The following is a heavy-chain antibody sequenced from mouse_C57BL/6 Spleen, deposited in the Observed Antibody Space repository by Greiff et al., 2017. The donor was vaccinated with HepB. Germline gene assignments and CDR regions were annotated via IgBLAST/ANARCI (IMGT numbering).Heavy chain of an antibody. CDR2: IYPGDGDT. D-gene: IGHD1-1*02. Sequence: QVQLKQSGPELVKPGASVKISCKASGYAFSSSWMNWVKQRPGKGLEWIGRIYPGDGDTNYNGKFKGKATLTADKSSSTAYMQLSSLTSEDSAVYFFAREGGKVLYYAMDYWGQGTSVTVAS. CDR1: GYAFSSSW. CDR3: AREGGKVLYYAMDY. V-gene: IGHV1-82*01. J-gene: IGHJ4*01.